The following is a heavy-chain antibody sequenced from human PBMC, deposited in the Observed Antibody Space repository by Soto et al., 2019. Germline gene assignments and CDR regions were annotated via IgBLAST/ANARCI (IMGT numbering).Heavy chain of an antibody. V-gene: IGHV4-39*01. J-gene: IGHJ3*01. D-gene: IGHD2-15*01. CDR2: IYYSGTT. Sequence: SETLSLTCTVSGGSISRWDYWGWIRQPPGKGLEWIGSIYYSGTTHYNPSLKSRVTISVDTSKNQFSLKLSSVTAADTAVYYCARRLTVVTLDAFDVWGQGTMVTVS. CDR3: ARRLTVVTLDAFDV. CDR1: GGSISRWDY.